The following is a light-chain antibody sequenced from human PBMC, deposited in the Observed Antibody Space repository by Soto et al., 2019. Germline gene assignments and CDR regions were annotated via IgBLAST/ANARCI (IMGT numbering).Light chain of an antibody. Sequence: EIVLTQSPGTLSLSPGERATLSCRASQSVSRDLAWYQQKPGQAPRLLFYGASSRATGIPDRFSGSGSGTDFTLTISRLEPEDFAVYYCQQYGSSPWTFGQGTKVDIK. J-gene: IGKJ1*01. CDR1: QSVSRD. V-gene: IGKV3-20*01. CDR2: GAS. CDR3: QQYGSSPWT.